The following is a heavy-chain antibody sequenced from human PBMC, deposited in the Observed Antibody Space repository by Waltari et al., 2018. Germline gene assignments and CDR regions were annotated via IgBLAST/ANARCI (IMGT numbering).Heavy chain of an antibody. D-gene: IGHD6-19*01. CDR3: ARGTPYSSGRESADY. V-gene: IGHV3-53*01. CDR1: GFTVRSHD. CDR2: IYSDGRT. J-gene: IGHJ4*02. Sequence: EVQLVESGGGLTKPGGSLRRSCEASGFTVRSHDMSWVRQAPGKGLEWVSVIYSDGRTVYADSVKGRFTISRDNAKSILYLQMNSLRGEDSAVYFCARGTPYSSGRESADYWGQGTLVTVSS.